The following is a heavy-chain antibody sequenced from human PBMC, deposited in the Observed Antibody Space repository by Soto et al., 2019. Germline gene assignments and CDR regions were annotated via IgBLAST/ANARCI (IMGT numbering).Heavy chain of an antibody. V-gene: IGHV5-51*01. CDR1: GYTFSSYW. J-gene: IGHJ4*02. CDR3: ARQTSPMVNSAEY. CDR2: IYPGDSDT. D-gene: IGHD5-18*01. Sequence: PGESLKISCKASGYTFSSYWIGWVRQMRGKGLEWMGIIYPGDSDTRYSPSFQGQVTISADKSISTAYLQWSSLKAADTAMYYCARQTSPMVNSAEYWGQGTQVTVSS.